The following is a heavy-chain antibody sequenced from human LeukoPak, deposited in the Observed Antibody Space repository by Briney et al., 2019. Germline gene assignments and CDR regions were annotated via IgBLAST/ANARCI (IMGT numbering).Heavy chain of an antibody. CDR1: GYSLTELS. Sequence: ASVKVSCKVSGYSLTELSIHWVRQAPGKGLEWMGGLDPEDVEAIYAQKFQGRVTMTEDTSTDTAYMELSSLKSEDTAVYYYATSASAPAYYYGLDVWGRGTTVTVSS. V-gene: IGHV1-24*01. J-gene: IGHJ6*02. CDR2: LDPEDVEA. D-gene: IGHD2-15*01. CDR3: ATSASAPAYYYGLDV.